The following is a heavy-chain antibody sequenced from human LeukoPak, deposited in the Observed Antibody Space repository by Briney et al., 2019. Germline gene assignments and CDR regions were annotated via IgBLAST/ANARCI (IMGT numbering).Heavy chain of an antibody. CDR3: ARGSPGYCSGGSCYGAAGY. CDR2: ISAYNGNT. V-gene: IGHV1-18*01. Sequence: ASVKVSCKASGYTFTSYGISWVRQAPGQGLEWMGWISAYNGNTNYAQKLQGRVTITADKSTSTAYMELSSLRSEDTAVYYCARGSPGYCSGGSCYGAAGYWGQGTLVTVSS. J-gene: IGHJ4*02. CDR1: GYTFTSYG. D-gene: IGHD2-15*01.